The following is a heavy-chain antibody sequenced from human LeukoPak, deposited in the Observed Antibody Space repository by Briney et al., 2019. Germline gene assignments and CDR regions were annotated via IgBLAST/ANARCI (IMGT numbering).Heavy chain of an antibody. Sequence: GGSLRLSCAASGFTFSDYWMSWVRQAPGKGLEWVANIKQDGSEKCYVDSVKGRFTISRDNAKNSLYLQMNSLRAEDTAVYYCARDRWELLSNSYHYCGLDVWGQGTTVTVSS. D-gene: IGHD2-15*01. V-gene: IGHV3-7*01. CDR1: GFTFSDYW. CDR3: ARDRWELLSNSYHYCGLDV. J-gene: IGHJ6*02. CDR2: IKQDGSEK.